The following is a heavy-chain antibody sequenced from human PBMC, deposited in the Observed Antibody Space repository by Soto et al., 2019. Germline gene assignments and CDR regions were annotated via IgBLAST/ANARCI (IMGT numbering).Heavy chain of an antibody. V-gene: IGHV3-74*01. D-gene: IGHD3-10*01. CDR1: GFTFSSYW. CDR2: INSDGSST. J-gene: IGHJ6*03. CDR3: ARETGYYYYYYMDV. Sequence: GSLSLSCAASGFTFSSYWMHWVRQAPGKGLVWVSRINSDGSSTSYADPVKGRFTISRDNAKNTLYLQMNSLRAEDTAVYYCARETGYYYYYYMDVWGKGTTVTVSS.